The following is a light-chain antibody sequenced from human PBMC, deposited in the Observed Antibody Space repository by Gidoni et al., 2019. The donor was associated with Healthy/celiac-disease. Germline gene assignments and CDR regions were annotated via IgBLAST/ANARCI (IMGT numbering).Light chain of an antibody. J-gene: IGLJ2*01. V-gene: IGLV3-1*01. CDR2: QDS. Sequence: SYELTQPPSVSVSPGQTASITCPGDKLGDKYACWYQQKPGQSPVLVIYQDSKRPSGIPERFSGSNSGNTATLTISGTQAMDEADYYCQAWDGSCVVFGGGTKLTV. CDR3: QAWDGSCVV. CDR1: KLGDKY.